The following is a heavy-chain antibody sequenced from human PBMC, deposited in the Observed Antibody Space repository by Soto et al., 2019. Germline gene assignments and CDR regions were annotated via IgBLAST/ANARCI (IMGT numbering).Heavy chain of an antibody. CDR3: ARLYGSAIDY. CDR2: IFYSGST. CDR1: GGTISSWY. V-gene: IGHV4-59*08. D-gene: IGHD1-26*01. Sequence: QVQLQESGPGLVKPSETLSLTCTVSGGTISSWYWSWIRQPPGKGLEWIGYIFYSGSTNCNPSLKIRVTISVDTSKNQSPLKRSSVTAADTAVYYCARLYGSAIDYWGQGTLVTVSS. J-gene: IGHJ4*02.